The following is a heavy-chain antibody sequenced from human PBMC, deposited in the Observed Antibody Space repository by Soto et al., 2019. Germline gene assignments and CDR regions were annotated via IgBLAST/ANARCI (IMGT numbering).Heavy chain of an antibody. CDR3: VSRLGYGYAMDV. Sequence: SETLSLTCTVSGDSISSGGYYWGWIRQPPGKGLEWIGSIYYSGNTFYNPSLKSRVTISRDTSRNQFSLRLSSVTAADTAVYYCVSRLGYGYAMDVWGQGTTVTVSS. J-gene: IGHJ6*02. CDR1: GDSISSGGYY. CDR2: IYYSGNT. D-gene: IGHD5-12*01. V-gene: IGHV4-39*01.